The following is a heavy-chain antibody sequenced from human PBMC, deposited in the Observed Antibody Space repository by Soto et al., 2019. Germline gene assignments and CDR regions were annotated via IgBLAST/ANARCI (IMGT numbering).Heavy chain of an antibody. CDR1: GYSFTSYW. CDR2: IDPSDSYT. J-gene: IGHJ6*02. V-gene: IGHV5-10-1*03. Sequence: EVQLVQSGAEVKKPGESLRISCKGSGYSFTSYWISWVRQMPGKGLEWMGRIDPSDSYTNYSPSFQGHVTISADKSISTAYLQWSSLKASDTAMYYCARQGELHSITMVRGVRNYGMDVWGQGTTVTVSS. CDR3: ARQGELHSITMVRGVRNYGMDV. D-gene: IGHD3-10*01.